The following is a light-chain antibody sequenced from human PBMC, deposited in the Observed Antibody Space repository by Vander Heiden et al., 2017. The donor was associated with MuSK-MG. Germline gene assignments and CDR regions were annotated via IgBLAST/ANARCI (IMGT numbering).Light chain of an antibody. CDR1: SSDVGGYNY. Sequence: QSALTQPRPVSGSPGQSVTISCTGTSSDVGGYNYVSWYQQPPGKPPKLMIYDVSRRPSGVPDRFSASKSGNTASPTISGLQAEDDAYYYCSSYASSYTLVFGGGTKLTVL. CDR2: DVS. V-gene: IGLV2-11*01. CDR3: SSYASSYTLV. J-gene: IGLJ2*01.